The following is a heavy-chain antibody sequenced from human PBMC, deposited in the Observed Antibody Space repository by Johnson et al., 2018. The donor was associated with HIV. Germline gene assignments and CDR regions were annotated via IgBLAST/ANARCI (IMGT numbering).Heavy chain of an antibody. CDR2: IYSGGST. CDR1: GFTVSSNY. J-gene: IGHJ3*02. D-gene: IGHD1-7*01. V-gene: IGHV3-53*01. CDR3: ARDRAWNYEGAFDI. Sequence: VQLVESGGGLIQPGGSLRLSCAASGFTVSSNYMSWVRQAPGKGLEWVSVIYSGGSTYYADYVKGRFTISRDNSKNTLYLQMNSLRAEDTAVYYCARDRAWNYEGAFDIWGQGTMVTVSS.